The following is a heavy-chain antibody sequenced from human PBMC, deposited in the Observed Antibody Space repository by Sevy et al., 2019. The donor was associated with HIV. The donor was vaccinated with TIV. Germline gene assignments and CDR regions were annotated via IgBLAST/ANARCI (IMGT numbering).Heavy chain of an antibody. V-gene: IGHV3-66*01. CDR2: IHSDDTT. CDR1: GFTVNSNY. J-gene: IGHJ6*02. CDR3: ANLPIAVAGTGPYYYYSYGMDV. Sequence: GGSLRLSCAASGFTVNSNYMTWVRQAPGKGLEGVSVIHSDDTTYHADSVKDRFTISRDNSKNTLYLQMNSLRAEDTAVYYCANLPIAVAGTGPYYYYSYGMDVWGQGTTVTVSS. D-gene: IGHD6-19*01.